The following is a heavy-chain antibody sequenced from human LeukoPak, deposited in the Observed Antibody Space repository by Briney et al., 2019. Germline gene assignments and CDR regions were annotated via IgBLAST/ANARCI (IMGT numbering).Heavy chain of an antibody. J-gene: IGHJ4*02. CDR3: AKDHLPGIVVADRDY. CDR1: GFIFSRYG. D-gene: IGHD6-19*01. Sequence: GGPLRLSCAASGFIFSRYGMSWVRPAPGKGLEWASAISGSGGNTYYADSVKGWFTISRDNSKNTLYPHINSLRAEDTAVYYCAKDHLPGIVVADRDYWGQGTLVTVSS. CDR2: ISGSGGNT. V-gene: IGHV3-23*01.